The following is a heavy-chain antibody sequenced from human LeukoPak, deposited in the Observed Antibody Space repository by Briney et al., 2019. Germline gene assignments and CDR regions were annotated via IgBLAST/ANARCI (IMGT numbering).Heavy chain of an antibody. V-gene: IGHV4-31*03. CDR2: IYYSGST. D-gene: IGHD3-3*01. CDR1: GGSISSGGYY. Sequence: SQTLSLTCTVSGGSISSGGYYWSWIRQHPGKGLEWIGYIYYSGSTYHNPSLKSRVTISVDTSKNQFSLKLSSVTAADTAVYYCARGPYDFWSGYSRGWFDPWGQGTLVTVSS. CDR3: ARGPYDFWSGYSRGWFDP. J-gene: IGHJ5*02.